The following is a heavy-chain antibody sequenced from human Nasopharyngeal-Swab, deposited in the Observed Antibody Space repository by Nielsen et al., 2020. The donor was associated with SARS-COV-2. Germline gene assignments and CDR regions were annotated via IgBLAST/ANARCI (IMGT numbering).Heavy chain of an antibody. D-gene: IGHD3-3*01. J-gene: IGHJ4*02. CDR3: ARLDPFGSEDK. V-gene: IGHV4-39*02. Sequence: SETLSLTCTLSGGSITSSRHRWGWIRQPPGKGLEWIGQILVNRYTEYHPSVRGRITVYADTSENYFSLGLSSVTAADTAVYYCARLDPFGSEDKWGQGTLVTVSS. CDR1: GGSITSSRHR. CDR2: ILVNRYT.